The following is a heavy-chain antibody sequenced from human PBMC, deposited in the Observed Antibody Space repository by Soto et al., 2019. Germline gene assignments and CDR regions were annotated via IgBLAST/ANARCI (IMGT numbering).Heavy chain of an antibody. V-gene: IGHV2-5*02. J-gene: IGHJ4*02. CDR1: GFSLSTSGVG. Sequence: QITLKESGPTLLKPTQTLTLTCTFSGFSLSTSGVGVGWIRQPPGKALEWLALVYWDDEKRYSPSLKSSLTITKDTSKSQVVITMTNMDPIDTATYYCAHRPNCWSTSCFYFDYCGQGILVTVSS. CDR3: AHRPNCWSTSCFYFDY. D-gene: IGHD2-2*01. CDR2: VYWDDEK.